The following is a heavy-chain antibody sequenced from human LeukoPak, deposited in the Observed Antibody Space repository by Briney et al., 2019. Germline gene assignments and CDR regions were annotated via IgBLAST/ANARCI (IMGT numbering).Heavy chain of an antibody. D-gene: IGHD3-16*01. CDR3: ARGWGAGGYYYYYYMDV. V-gene: IGHV3-7*01. CDR1: GFTFSSYW. Sequence: TGGSLRLSCAASGFTFSSYWMSWVRQAPGKGLEWVANIKQDGSEKYYVDSVKGRFTISRDNAKNSLYLQMNSLRAEDTAVYYCARGWGAGGYYYYYYMDVWGKGTTVTVSS. CDR2: IKQDGSEK. J-gene: IGHJ6*03.